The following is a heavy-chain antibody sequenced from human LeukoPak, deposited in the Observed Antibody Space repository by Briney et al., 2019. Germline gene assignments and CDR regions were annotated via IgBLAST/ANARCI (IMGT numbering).Heavy chain of an antibody. CDR2: ISGSDGDT. Sequence: GGSLRLSCAASGFTFSSYAMHWVRQAPGKGLEWVSTISGSDGDTYYADAVKGRFTISRDNSKNTLYLQMKSLRAEDTAVYYCAKRIRVNWFDPWGQGTLVTVSS. CDR3: AKRIRVNWFDP. V-gene: IGHV3-23*01. CDR1: GFTFSSYA. J-gene: IGHJ5*02.